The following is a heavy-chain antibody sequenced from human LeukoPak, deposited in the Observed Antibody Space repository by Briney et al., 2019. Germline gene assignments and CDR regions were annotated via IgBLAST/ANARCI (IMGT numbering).Heavy chain of an antibody. V-gene: IGHV4-4*07. CDR3: ASTVLRYFDWLLEPFDY. CDR1: GYSISSGYY. D-gene: IGHD3-9*01. J-gene: IGHJ4*02. CDR2: IYTSGST. Sequence: SETLSLTCTVSGYSISSGYYWSWIRQPAGKGLEWIGRIYTSGSTNYNPSLKSRVTMSVDTSKNQFSLKLSSVTAADTAVYYCASTVLRYFDWLLEPFDYWGQGTLVTVSS.